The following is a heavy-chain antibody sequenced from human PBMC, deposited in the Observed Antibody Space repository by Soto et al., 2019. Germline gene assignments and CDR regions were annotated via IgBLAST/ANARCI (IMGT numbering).Heavy chain of an antibody. J-gene: IGHJ4*02. D-gene: IGHD3-22*01. Sequence: SETLSLTCDVSGGSIKTDNWWTWIRQPPGKGLEWIGEINHSGSTNYNPSLKSRVTISVDTSKNQFSLKLSSVTAADTAVYYCARGSSGYYFPFDYWGQGTLVTVSS. CDR1: GGSIKTDNW. CDR2: INHSGST. V-gene: IGHV4-4*02. CDR3: ARGSSGYYFPFDY.